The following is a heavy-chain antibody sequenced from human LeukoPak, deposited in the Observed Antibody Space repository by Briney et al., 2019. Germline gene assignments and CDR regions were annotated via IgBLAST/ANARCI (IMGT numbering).Heavy chain of an antibody. V-gene: IGHV4-39*07. CDR2: IYYSGSST. CDR1: GGSISSYY. Sequence: SETLSLTCTVSGGSISSYYWGWIRQPPGKGLEWIGSIYYSGSSTYYNPSLKSRVTISVDTSKNQFSLKLSSVTAADTAVYYCAAERASITGVWGQGTLVTVSS. D-gene: IGHD7-27*01. J-gene: IGHJ4*02. CDR3: AAERASITGV.